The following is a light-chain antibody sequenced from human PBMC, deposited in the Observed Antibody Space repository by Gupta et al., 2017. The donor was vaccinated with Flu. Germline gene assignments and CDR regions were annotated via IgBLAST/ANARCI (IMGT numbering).Light chain of an antibody. Sequence: SSKIGAGYGVHGYQQLPGTAPKLLIYGDKNRPSGVPDRFSGSRSGTSASLAITGLQAEDEADYYCQSYDNTPSRAVFGGGTQLTVL. J-gene: IGLJ7*01. V-gene: IGLV1-40*01. CDR2: GDK. CDR1: SSKIGAGYG. CDR3: QSYDNTPSRAV.